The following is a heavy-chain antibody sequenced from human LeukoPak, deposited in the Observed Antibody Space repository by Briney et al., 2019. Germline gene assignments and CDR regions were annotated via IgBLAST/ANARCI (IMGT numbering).Heavy chain of an antibody. CDR1: GYTFTSYG. Sequence: ASVKVSCKASGYTFTSYGISWVRQAPGQGLEWMGWISAYNGNTNYAQKLQGRVTMTTDTSTSTAYMELRSLRSDDTAVYYCARDSSGLDYYDSSGYYYNYWGQGTLVTVSS. CDR3: ARDSSGLDYYDSSGYYYNY. V-gene: IGHV1-18*01. D-gene: IGHD3-22*01. CDR2: ISAYNGNT. J-gene: IGHJ4*02.